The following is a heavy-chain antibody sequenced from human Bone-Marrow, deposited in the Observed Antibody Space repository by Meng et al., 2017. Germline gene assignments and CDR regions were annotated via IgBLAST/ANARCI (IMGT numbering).Heavy chain of an antibody. J-gene: IGHJ4*02. CDR2: IYHSGST. CDR3: AREWGTLATAADDY. V-gene: IGHV4-4*02. Sequence: QASGPGVVKPSGTLSLPWAVAGGSISSSNWWSWVRQPPGKGLEWIGEIYHSGSTNYNPSLKSRVTISVDTSNSQFSLKLSSVTAADTAVYYCAREWGTLATAADDYWGQGTLVTVSS. D-gene: IGHD6-13*01. CDR1: GGSISSSNW.